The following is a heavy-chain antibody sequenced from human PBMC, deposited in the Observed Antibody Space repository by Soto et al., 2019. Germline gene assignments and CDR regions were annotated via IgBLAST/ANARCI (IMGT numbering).Heavy chain of an antibody. V-gene: IGHV4-59*01. CDR1: GGSISSYY. J-gene: IGHJ6*02. Sequence: SETLSLTCTVSGGSISSYYWSWIRQPPGKGLEWIGYIYYSGSTNYNPSLKSRVTISVDTSKNQFSLKLSSVTAADTAVYYCARAESSWNYSGMDVWGQGTTVTVSS. CDR3: ARAESSWNYSGMDV. CDR2: IYYSGST. D-gene: IGHD6-13*01.